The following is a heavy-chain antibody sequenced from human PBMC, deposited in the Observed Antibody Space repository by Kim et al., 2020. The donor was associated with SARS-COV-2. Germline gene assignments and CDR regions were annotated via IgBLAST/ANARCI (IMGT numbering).Heavy chain of an antibody. CDR3: ARDLSLGRPGGFDY. CDR2: ISRNSDYI. Sequence: GGSLRLSCAASEFTFSRYSMNWVRQAPGKGLEWVSTISRNSDYIYYADSVEGRFTISRDNAKNSLYLQMNSLRADDTAMYYCARDLSLGRPGGFDYLGQGTLVTVSS. J-gene: IGHJ4*02. V-gene: IGHV3-21*01. CDR1: EFTFSRYS. D-gene: IGHD3-10*01.